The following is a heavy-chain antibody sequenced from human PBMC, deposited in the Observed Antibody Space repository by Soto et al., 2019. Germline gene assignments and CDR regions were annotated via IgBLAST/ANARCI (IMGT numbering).Heavy chain of an antibody. CDR1: GGSISSGGYS. CDR2: ICHSGST. J-gene: IGHJ2*01. CDR3: ARDRWLGAVGYFDL. D-gene: IGHD1-26*01. V-gene: IGHV4-30-2*01. Sequence: QLQLQESGSGLVKPSQTLSLTCAVSGGSISSGGYSWSWIRQPPGKGLEGIGYICHSGSTYYNPSLKSRVTISVDRSKNQFSLKLSSVTAADTAVYYCARDRWLGAVGYFDLWGRGTLVTVSS.